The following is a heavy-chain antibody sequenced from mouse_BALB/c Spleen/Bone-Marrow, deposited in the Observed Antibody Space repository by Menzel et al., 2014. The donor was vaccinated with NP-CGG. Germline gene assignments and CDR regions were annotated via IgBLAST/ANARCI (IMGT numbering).Heavy chain of an antibody. J-gene: IGHJ3*01. CDR1: GFNIKDTY. CDR2: IDPANGDT. CDR3: ARLDLFAY. Sequence: VQLQQPGTDLVKPGASIRLSCTASGFNIKDTYMHWVRQRLEQGLEWIGRIDPANGDTKYDPKFHGKAIITAGQPSNTAYLQLSSLTSEDTVVYYCARLDLFAYWGQGTLVTVSA. V-gene: IGHV14-3*02.